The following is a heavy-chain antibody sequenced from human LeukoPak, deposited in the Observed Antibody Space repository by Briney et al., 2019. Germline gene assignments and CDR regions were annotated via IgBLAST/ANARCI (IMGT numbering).Heavy chain of an antibody. CDR3: ARHIGGGIEDMDV. Sequence: SETLSLTCTVSGGSIGTYYWSWVRQSPGKGLEWIGYIYVTGNRYNPYLQSRVTISVDTSRNPFFLKMSSVTAADTAVYYCARHIGGGIEDMDVWGKGTKVTVSS. D-gene: IGHD3-16*02. V-gene: IGHV4-59*08. J-gene: IGHJ6*03. CDR1: GGSIGTYY. CDR2: IYVTGN.